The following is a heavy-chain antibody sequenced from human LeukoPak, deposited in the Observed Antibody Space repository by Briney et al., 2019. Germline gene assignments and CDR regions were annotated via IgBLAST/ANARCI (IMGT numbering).Heavy chain of an antibody. CDR2: ISGSGSGGST. CDR1: GFTFSSSA. CDR3: AKDKGVTSLDY. V-gene: IGHV3-23*01. D-gene: IGHD3-10*01. J-gene: IGHJ4*02. Sequence: GGSLRLSCAASGFTFSSSAMSWVRQAPGKGLEWVSSISGSGSGGSTYYADSVKGRFTISRDNSKNTLYLQMSSLRADDTAVYYCAKDKGVTSLDYWGQGTLVTVSS.